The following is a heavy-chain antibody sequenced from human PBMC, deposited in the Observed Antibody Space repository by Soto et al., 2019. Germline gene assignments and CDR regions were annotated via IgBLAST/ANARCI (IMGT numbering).Heavy chain of an antibody. CDR3: TRGQEGVVATH. D-gene: IGHD5-12*01. Sequence: QVQLQQWGAGLLKPSETLSLTCAVNGGSFTGYYWSWVRQPPGKGLEWIGEVKDGGVTNYSPSLMSRVTISPDAPKKQFSLKVSSVTAADTAVYYCTRGQEGVVATHWDQGTLVTVSS. CDR1: GGSFTGYY. J-gene: IGHJ4*02. CDR2: VKDGGVT. V-gene: IGHV4-34*01.